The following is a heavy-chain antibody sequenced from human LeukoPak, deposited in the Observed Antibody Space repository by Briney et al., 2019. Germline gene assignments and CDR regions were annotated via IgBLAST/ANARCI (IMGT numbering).Heavy chain of an antibody. D-gene: IGHD3-10*01. CDR2: ISGSGRKT. Sequence: GGTLRLSCAASGFTFRSYGMSWVRQSPGKGLEWVSVISGSGRKTSYADSVKGRFTISRDNSKNTLYLQMNSLRAEGTAVYYCAKAPMVRGVIISMDVWGKGTTVTISS. CDR3: AKAPMVRGVIISMDV. V-gene: IGHV3-23*01. CDR1: GFTFRSYG. J-gene: IGHJ6*03.